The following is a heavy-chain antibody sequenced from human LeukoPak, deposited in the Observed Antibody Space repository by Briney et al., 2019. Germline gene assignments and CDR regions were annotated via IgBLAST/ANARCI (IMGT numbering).Heavy chain of an antibody. CDR1: GYTFTIYA. D-gene: IGHD7-27*01. CDR3: ARDGRLGMYNYYYMDV. CDR2: INTNTGNP. V-gene: IGHV7-4-1*02. Sequence: ASVKVSCKASGYTFTIYAMNWVRQAPGQGLEWMGWINTNTGNPTYAQGFTGRFVFSLDTSVSTAYLQISSLKAEDTAVYYCARDGRLGMYNYYYMDVWGKGTTVTVSS. J-gene: IGHJ6*03.